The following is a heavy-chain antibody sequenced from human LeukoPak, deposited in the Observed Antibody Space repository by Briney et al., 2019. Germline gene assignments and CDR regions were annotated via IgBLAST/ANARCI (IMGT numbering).Heavy chain of an antibody. CDR2: ISSSGSTI. CDR1: GFTFSDYY. Sequence: PGGSLRLSCAASGFTFSDYYMSWIRQAPGKGLEWASYISSSGSTIYYADSVKGRFTISRDNAKNSLYLQMNSLRAEDTAVYYCARDPYGDYLESAFDIWGQGTMVTVSS. CDR3: ARDPYGDYLESAFDI. V-gene: IGHV3-11*04. J-gene: IGHJ3*02. D-gene: IGHD4-17*01.